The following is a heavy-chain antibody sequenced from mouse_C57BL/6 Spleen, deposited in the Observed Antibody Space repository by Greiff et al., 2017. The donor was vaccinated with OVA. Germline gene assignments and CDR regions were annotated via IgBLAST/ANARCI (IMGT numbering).Heavy chain of an antibody. D-gene: IGHD1-1*01. CDR1: GFTFSDYG. CDR2: ISSGSSTI. J-gene: IGHJ4*01. V-gene: IGHV5-17*01. Sequence: EVQLVEPGGGLVKPGGSLKLSCAASGFTFSDYGMHWVRQAPEKGLEWVAYISSGSSTIYYADTVKGRFTISRDNAKNTLFLQMTSLRSEDTAMYYCARRATVVAAPLDYWGQGTSVTVSS. CDR3: ARRATVVAAPLDY.